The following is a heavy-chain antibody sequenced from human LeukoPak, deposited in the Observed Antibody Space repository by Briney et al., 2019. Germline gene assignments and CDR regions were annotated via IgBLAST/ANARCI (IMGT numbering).Heavy chain of an antibody. Sequence: PSETLSLTCTVSGGSISSSSYYWGWIRQPPGKGLELIGSIYYSGSTHYNPSLKSRVTISVDSSTNQISLMLRSVTPADTAVYYCARGLYYYDGMSRGAFDSRGQGTMVTVSS. V-gene: IGHV4-39*01. CDR1: GGSISSSSYY. D-gene: IGHD3-22*01. J-gene: IGHJ3*02. CDR3: ARGLYYYDGMSRGAFDS. CDR2: IYYSGST.